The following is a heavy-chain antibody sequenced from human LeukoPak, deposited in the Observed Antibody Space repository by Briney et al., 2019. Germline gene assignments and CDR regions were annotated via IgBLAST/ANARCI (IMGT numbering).Heavy chain of an antibody. CDR1: GYTFTDYY. V-gene: IGHV1-2*02. Sequence: GASVTVSCKGSGYTFTDYYIHWVRQAPGKGLEWMGWINPNSGGTNYAQKFQGRISMTRDTSTSTASMELSRLTPDDPPVYYCARDAYTKGRCAYWGQGPRVTVPS. D-gene: IGHD3-10*01. J-gene: IGHJ4*02. CDR2: INPNSGGT. CDR3: ARDAYTKGRCAY.